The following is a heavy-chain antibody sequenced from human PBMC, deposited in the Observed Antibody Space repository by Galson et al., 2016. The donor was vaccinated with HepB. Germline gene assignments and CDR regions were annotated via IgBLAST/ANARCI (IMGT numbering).Heavy chain of an antibody. Sequence: SVKVSCKASGGAFSGYSISWVRQAPGQGLEWVGRIILILGVANYAPKFQGKVTITAEKSTNTAYMELTRLTSEDTAVYYCATFPFNYFHSSGSTMAHYWGQGTLVTVSS. CDR2: IILILGVA. CDR3: ATFPFNYFHSSGSTMAHY. D-gene: IGHD3-22*01. CDR1: GGAFSGYS. J-gene: IGHJ4*02. V-gene: IGHV1-69*02.